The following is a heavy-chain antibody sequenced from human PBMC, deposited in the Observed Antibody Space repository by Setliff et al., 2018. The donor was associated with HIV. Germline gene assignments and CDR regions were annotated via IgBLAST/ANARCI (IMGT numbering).Heavy chain of an antibody. V-gene: IGHV3-74*01. D-gene: IGHD3-10*01. CDR3: ARGSLRFGALFPDY. J-gene: IGHJ4*02. CDR2: INGDGSSP. CDR1: GFKFDDYW. Sequence: GESLRLSCTVSGFKFDDYWMHWIRRSPGKGPVWVSRINGDGSSPGYADSVKGRFTVSRDNLRNILYLQMNSLRGDDTAIYYCARGSLRFGALFPDYWGRGTLVTVS.